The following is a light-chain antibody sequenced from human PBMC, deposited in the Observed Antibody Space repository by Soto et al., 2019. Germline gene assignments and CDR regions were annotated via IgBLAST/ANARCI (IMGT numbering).Light chain of an antibody. CDR1: SSNIGSNY. CDR3: AAWDDSLSGLV. J-gene: IGLJ2*01. CDR2: RNN. V-gene: IGLV1-47*01. Sequence: QPVLTQPPSASGTPGQRVTISCSGSSSNIGSNYVYWYQQLPGTAPKLLNYRNNQRPSGVPDRFSGSKSGTSASLAISGLRSEDEADYYCAAWDDSLSGLVFGGGTKLTVL.